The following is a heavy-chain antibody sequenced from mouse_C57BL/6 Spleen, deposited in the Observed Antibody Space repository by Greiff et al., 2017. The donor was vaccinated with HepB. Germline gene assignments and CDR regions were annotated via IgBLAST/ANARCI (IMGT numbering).Heavy chain of an antibody. CDR1: GYSFTDYN. J-gene: IGHJ4*01. Sequence: EVQLQQSGPELVKPGASVKISCKASGYSFTDYNMNWVKQSNGKSLEWIGVINPNYGTTSYNQKFKGKATLTVDQSSSTAYMQLNSLTSEDSAVYYCASPFLITTEYAMDYWGQGTSVTVSS. V-gene: IGHV1-39*01. CDR2: INPNYGTT. D-gene: IGHD1-2*01. CDR3: ASPFLITTEYAMDY.